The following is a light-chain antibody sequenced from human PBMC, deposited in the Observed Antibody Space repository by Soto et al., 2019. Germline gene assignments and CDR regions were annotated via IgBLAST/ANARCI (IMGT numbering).Light chain of an antibody. Sequence: EIVLTQSPATLSLSPGERATLSCRASQSVSSYLAWYQHKPGQAPRLLIYDASNWATGIPARFSGSGSGTDFNLTISSLEPEDFVVYYCQQRSNWPHTFGPGTKLEI. V-gene: IGKV3-11*01. J-gene: IGKJ2*01. CDR2: DAS. CDR3: QQRSNWPHT. CDR1: QSVSSY.